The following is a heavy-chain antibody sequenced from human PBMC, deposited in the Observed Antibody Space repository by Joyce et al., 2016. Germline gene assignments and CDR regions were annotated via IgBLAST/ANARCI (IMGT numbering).Heavy chain of an antibody. V-gene: IGHV1-46*01. CDR1: GYTFTNYY. D-gene: IGHD6-13*01. CDR3: ARKGTAAAGTDF. CDR2: ITPSGGST. Sequence: QVQLVQSGAEVKKPGASVKVACKTSGYTFTNYYIQWGRQAPGQGLEWMGVITPSGGSTSYAQKFQGRVTMTSDTSTSTVNMELSSLTSEDTAVYYCARKGTAAAGTDFWGQGTLVTVSS. J-gene: IGHJ4*02.